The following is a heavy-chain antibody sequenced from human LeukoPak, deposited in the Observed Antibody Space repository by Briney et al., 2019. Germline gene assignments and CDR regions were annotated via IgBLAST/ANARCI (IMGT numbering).Heavy chain of an antibody. Sequence: SETLSLTCTVSGGSISSYYWSWIRQPPGKGLEWIGYIYYSGSTNYNPSLKSRVTISVDTSKNQFSLKLSSVTAADTAVYYCARQNAQYSSGWYDYWGQGTLVTVSS. D-gene: IGHD6-19*01. J-gene: IGHJ4*02. CDR2: IYYSGST. CDR3: ARQNAQYSSGWYDY. V-gene: IGHV4-59*01. CDR1: GGSISSYY.